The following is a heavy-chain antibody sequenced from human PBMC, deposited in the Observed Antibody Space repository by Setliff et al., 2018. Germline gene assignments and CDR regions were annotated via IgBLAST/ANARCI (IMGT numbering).Heavy chain of an antibody. CDR3: ARDRLGNSGWFDFDF. J-gene: IGHJ4*02. V-gene: IGHV3-30*01. Sequence: GSLRLSCAASGFTFNSYPLHWVRQTPGKGLEWVATIKVDDRPTYYADSVKGRFTISRDNSRNTLYLQMNSLGPEDTAVYYCARDRLGNSGWFDFDFWGQGTLVTVSS. D-gene: IGHD6-19*01. CDR1: GFTFNSYP. CDR2: IKVDDRPT.